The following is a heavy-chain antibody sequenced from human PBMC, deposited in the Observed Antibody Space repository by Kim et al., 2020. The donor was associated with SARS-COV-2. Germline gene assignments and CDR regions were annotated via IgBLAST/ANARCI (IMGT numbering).Heavy chain of an antibody. V-gene: IGHV3-30*04. CDR1: GFTFSSYA. CDR3: ARDRGMITLGGVSDYYYG. CDR2: ISYDGSNK. D-gene: IGHD3-16*01. J-gene: IGHJ6*01. Sequence: GGSLRLSCAASGFTFSSYAMHWVRQAPGKGLEWVAVISYDGSNKYYADSVKGRFTISRDNSKNTLYLQMNSLRAEDTAVYYCARDRGMITLGGVSDYYYG.